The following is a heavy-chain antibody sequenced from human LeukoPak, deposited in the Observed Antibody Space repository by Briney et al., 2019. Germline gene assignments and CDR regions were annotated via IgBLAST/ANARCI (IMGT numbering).Heavy chain of an antibody. CDR3: AKRPSDYGDYVSYFDY. Sequence: QSGGSLRLSCAASGFTFDDYAMHWVRQAPGKGLEWVSGISWNSGSIGYADSVKGRFTISRDNSKDTLYLQMNSLRAEDTAVYYCAKRPSDYGDYVSYFDYWGQETLVTVSS. J-gene: IGHJ4*02. D-gene: IGHD4-17*01. CDR2: ISWNSGSI. V-gene: IGHV3-9*01. CDR1: GFTFDDYA.